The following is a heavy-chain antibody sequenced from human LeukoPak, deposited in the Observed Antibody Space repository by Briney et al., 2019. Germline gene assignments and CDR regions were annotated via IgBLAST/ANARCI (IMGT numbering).Heavy chain of an antibody. V-gene: IGHV3-9*01. Sequence: SLRLSCAASGFTFDDYAMHWVRQAPGKGLEWVSGISWNSGSIGYADSVKGRFTISRDNAKNSLYLQMNSLRAEDTALYYCAKDTNYYYYYMDVWGKGTTVTVSS. CDR3: AKDTNYYYYYMDV. J-gene: IGHJ6*03. CDR1: GFTFDDYA. CDR2: ISWNSGSI.